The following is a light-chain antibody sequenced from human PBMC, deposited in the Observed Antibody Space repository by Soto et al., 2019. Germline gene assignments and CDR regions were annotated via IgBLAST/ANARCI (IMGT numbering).Light chain of an antibody. CDR1: QDISSY. J-gene: IGKJ4*01. CDR2: AAS. Sequence: IGMIQSPSSLSASTGDRVTITCRASQDISSYLAWYQQKPGKAPKLLIYAASTLQSGVPSRFSGSGSGTDFTLTISCLQSEDFATYYCQQYYSYPLTFGGGTKVEIK. CDR3: QQYYSYPLT. V-gene: IGKV1-8*01.